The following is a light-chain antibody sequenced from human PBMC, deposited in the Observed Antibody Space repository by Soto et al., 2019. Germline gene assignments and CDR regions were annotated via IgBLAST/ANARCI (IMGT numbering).Light chain of an antibody. CDR1: SGHTTFA. V-gene: IGLV4-69*01. CDR3: PTWGPGIHV. CDR2: LNSDGTY. J-gene: IGLJ2*01. Sequence: QLVLTQSPSASASLGASVKLTCTLSSGHTTFAIAWHQQLPEEGPRFLMKLNSDGTYVKGDGIPDRFSGSSSGTERYLTISSLQADDGADYHRPTWGPGIHVFGRGTKLTVL.